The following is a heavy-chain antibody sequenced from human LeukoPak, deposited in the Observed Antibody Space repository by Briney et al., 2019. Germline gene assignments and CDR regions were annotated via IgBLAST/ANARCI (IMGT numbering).Heavy chain of an antibody. V-gene: IGHV7-4-1*02. CDR3: AREGRVGYCSSTSCFPFYYYYYYMDV. J-gene: IGHJ6*03. CDR1: GYTFTSYA. CDR2: INTNTGNP. D-gene: IGHD2-2*01. Sequence: ASVKVSCKASGYTFTSYAMNWVRQAPGQGLEWMGWINTNTGNPTYAQGFTGRFVFSLDTSVSTAYLQISSLKAEDTAVYYCAREGRVGYCSSTSCFPFYYYYYYMDVWGKGTTVTVSS.